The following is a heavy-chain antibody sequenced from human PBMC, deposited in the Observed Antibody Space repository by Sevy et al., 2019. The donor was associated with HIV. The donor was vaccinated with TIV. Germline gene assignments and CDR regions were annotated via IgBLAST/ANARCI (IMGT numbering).Heavy chain of an antibody. J-gene: IGHJ3*02. Sequence: ASVKVSCKASGDTFSTYGLSWVRQAPGQGLEWMGGIIPIFGTPNYAQKFQGRVTITADESASTAYMGRSSLGSEDTALYYCAREGGVATTGDHDAFDIWGHGTLVTVSS. V-gene: IGHV1-69*13. CDR2: IIPIFGTP. CDR1: GDTFSTYG. CDR3: AREGGVATTGDHDAFDI. D-gene: IGHD7-27*01.